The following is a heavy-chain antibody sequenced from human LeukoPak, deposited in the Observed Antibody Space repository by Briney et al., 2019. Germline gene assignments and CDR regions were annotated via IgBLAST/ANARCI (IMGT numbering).Heavy chain of an antibody. CDR1: GGSISSYY. V-gene: IGHV4-59*08. Sequence: SETLSLTCTVSGGSISSYYWSWIRQPPWKGLEWIGYIYYSGSTNYNPSLKSRVTISVDTSKNQFSLKLSSVTAADTAVYYCARHGATWGFYFDYWGQGTLVTVSS. CDR2: IYYSGST. CDR3: ARHGATWGFYFDY. J-gene: IGHJ4*02. D-gene: IGHD3-16*01.